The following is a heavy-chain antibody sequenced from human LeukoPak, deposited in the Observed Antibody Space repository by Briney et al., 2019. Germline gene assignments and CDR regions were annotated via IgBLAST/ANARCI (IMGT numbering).Heavy chain of an antibody. J-gene: IGHJ4*02. V-gene: IGHV1-2*02. Sequence: ASVKVSCKASEYTFTGYYMHWVRQAPGQGLEWMGWINPNSGGTNYAQKFQGRVTMTRDTSISTAYMELSRLRSDDTAVYYCARAPYYYDSSGYERFDYWGQGTLVTVSS. CDR2: INPNSGGT. D-gene: IGHD3-22*01. CDR1: EYTFTGYY. CDR3: ARAPYYYDSSGYERFDY.